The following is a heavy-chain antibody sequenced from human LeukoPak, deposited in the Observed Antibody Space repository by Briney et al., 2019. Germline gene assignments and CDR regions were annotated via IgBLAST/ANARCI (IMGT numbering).Heavy chain of an antibody. CDR1: GGSISSGSYY. CDR3: AREDGLGGYFDY. CDR2: IYTSGST. D-gene: IGHD3-22*01. Sequence: SQTLSLTCTVSGGSISSGSYYWSWIRQPAGKGLEWIGRIYTSGSTNYNPSLKSRVTISVDTSKNQFSLKLSSVTAADTAVYYCAREDGLGGYFDYWGQGTLVTVSS. J-gene: IGHJ4*02. V-gene: IGHV4-61*02.